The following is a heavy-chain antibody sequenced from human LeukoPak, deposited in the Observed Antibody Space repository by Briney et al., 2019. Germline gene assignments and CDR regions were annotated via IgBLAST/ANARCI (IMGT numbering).Heavy chain of an antibody. CDR3: ARLMTTVTPPDY. CDR2: IYYSGST. CDR1: GGSISSYY. V-gene: IGHV4-59*08. J-gene: IGHJ4*02. Sequence: SETLSLTCTVPGGSISSYYWSWIRQPPGKGLEWIGYIYYSGSTNYNPSLKSRVTISVDTSKNQFSLKLSSVTAADTAVYYCARLMTTVTPPDYWGQGTLVTVSS. D-gene: IGHD4-17*01.